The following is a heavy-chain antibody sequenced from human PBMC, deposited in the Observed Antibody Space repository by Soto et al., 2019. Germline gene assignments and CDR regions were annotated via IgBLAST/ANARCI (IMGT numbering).Heavy chain of an antibody. D-gene: IGHD2-2*01. V-gene: IGHV3-30-3*01. CDR1: GFTFSSYA. CDR2: ISYDGSNK. CDR3: ARGPSSLTRFDY. J-gene: IGHJ4*02. Sequence: GGSLMLSCAASGFTFSSYAMHWVRQAPGKGLDWVAVISYDGSNKYYADSVKGRFTISRDNSKSTLYLQMNSLRAEDTAVYYCARGPSSLTRFDYWGQGTLVTVSS.